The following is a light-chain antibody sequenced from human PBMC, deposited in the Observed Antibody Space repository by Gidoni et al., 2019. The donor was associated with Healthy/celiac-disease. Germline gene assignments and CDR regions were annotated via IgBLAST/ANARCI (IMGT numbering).Light chain of an antibody. CDR2: DVS. CDR1: SSDVGGYNY. V-gene: IGLV2-14*01. J-gene: IGLJ3*02. CDR3: SSYTSSSTLNWV. Sequence: QSAPTQPASVSGPPGQSITISCTGTSSDVGGYNYVSWYQQHPGKAPKLMIYDVSNRPSGVSNRFSGSKSGNTASLTISGLQAEDEADYYCSSYTSSSTLNWVFGGGTKLTVL.